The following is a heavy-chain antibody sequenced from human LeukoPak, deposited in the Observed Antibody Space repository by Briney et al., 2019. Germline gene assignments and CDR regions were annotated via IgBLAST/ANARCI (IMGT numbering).Heavy chain of an antibody. Sequence: ASVKVSCKASGYTFTSYGISWVRQAPGQGLEWMGWISAYNGNTNYAQKLQGRVTMTTDTSTSTAYMELRSLRSDDTAVYYCARDGFTIFGGVFRDYYGLDVWGQGTKVTVPS. CDR3: ARDGFTIFGGVFRDYYGLDV. CDR1: GYTFTSYG. CDR2: ISAYNGNT. V-gene: IGHV1-18*01. J-gene: IGHJ6*02. D-gene: IGHD3-3*01.